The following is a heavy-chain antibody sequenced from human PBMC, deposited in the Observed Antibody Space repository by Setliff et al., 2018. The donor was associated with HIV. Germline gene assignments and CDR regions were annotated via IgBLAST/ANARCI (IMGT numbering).Heavy chain of an antibody. CDR3: ARKPTGSPSDY. J-gene: IGHJ4*02. V-gene: IGHV1-18*01. D-gene: IGHD2-2*01. CDR1: GYTFTSYA. CDR2: ISEYNGDT. Sequence: GASVKVSCKASGYTFTSYAMNWVRQAPGQGLEWMGWISEYNGDTKYAQKLQGRVTMTKDTSTSTAYMELRSLRSDDTAVYYCARKPTGSPSDYWGQGTLVTVSS.